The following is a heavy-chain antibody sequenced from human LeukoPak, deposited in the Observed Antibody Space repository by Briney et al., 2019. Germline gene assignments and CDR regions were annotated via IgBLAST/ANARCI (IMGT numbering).Heavy chain of an antibody. D-gene: IGHD2-2*01. CDR1: GYTFTSYY. CDR3: ARNSLCSSTSCYSHFDY. Sequence: ASVKVSCKASGYTFTSYYMHRVRQAPGQGLEWMGIINPSGGSTSYAQKFQGRVTMTRDTSTSTVYMELSSLRSEDTAVYYCARNSLCSSTSCYSHFDYWGQGTLVTVSS. J-gene: IGHJ4*02. V-gene: IGHV1-46*03. CDR2: INPSGGST.